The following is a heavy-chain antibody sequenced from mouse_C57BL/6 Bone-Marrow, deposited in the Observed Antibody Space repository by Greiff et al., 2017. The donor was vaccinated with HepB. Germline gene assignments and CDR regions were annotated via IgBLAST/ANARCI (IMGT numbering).Heavy chain of an antibody. CDR3: ASYALDY. V-gene: IGHV1-82*01. Sequence: VQLQQSGPELVKPGASVKISCKASGYAFSSSWMNWVKQRPGKGLEWIGRIYPGDGDTNYNGKFKGKATLTADKASSTAYMQLSSLTSEDSAVYFCASYALDYWGQGTTLTVSS. CDR1: GYAFSSSW. CDR2: IYPGDGDT. D-gene: IGHD1-1*01. J-gene: IGHJ2*01.